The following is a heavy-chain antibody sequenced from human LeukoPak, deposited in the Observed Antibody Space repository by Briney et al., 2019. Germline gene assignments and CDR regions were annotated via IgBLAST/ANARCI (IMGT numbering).Heavy chain of an antibody. CDR3: ARQSQYSGYQAPDY. V-gene: IGHV4-4*02. Sequence: SGTLSLTCAVSGVSISSNNWWSWVRQPPGKGLEWIGEVYHSGSTSYNPSLLSRVTISVDKSKNQFSLEMRSVTAADTAVYYCARQSQYSGYQAPDYWGQGTLVTVSS. D-gene: IGHD5-12*01. CDR1: GVSISSNNW. J-gene: IGHJ4*02. CDR2: VYHSGST.